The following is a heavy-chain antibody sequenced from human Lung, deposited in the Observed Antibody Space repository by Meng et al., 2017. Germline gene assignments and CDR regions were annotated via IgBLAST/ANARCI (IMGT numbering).Heavy chain of an antibody. CDR2: IYHSGST. CDR1: GGSISSDNW. D-gene: IGHD2-21*01. V-gene: IGHV4-4*02. J-gene: IGHJ4*02. CDR3: TKNDFYCLGY. Sequence: QVSGAGLVKPWGTLSLTCAVSGGSISSDNWWSWVRQPPGKGLEWIGEIYHSGSTTYNPSLKSRITISVDKPKNQFSLTLSSVTAADTAVYYCTKNDFYCLGYWGQGTLVTVSS.